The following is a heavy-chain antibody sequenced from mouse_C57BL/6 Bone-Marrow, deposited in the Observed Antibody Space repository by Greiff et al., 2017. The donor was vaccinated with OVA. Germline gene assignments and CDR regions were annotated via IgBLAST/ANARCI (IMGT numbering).Heavy chain of an antibody. Sequence: EVQGVESGVGLVKPGGSLKLSCAASGFTFSSYAMSWVRQTPEKRLEWVATISDGGSYTYYPDNVKGRFTISRDNAKNNLYLQMSHLKSEDTAMYYCARDYDSLYWYFDVWGTGTTVTVSS. CDR2: ISDGGSYT. CDR1: GFTFSSYA. J-gene: IGHJ1*03. D-gene: IGHD2-4*01. V-gene: IGHV5-4*01. CDR3: ARDYDSLYWYFDV.